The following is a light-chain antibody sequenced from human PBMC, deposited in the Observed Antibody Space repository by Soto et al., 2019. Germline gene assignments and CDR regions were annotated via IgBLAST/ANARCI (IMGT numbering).Light chain of an antibody. Sequence: QSVLTQPPSASGTPGQRVTISCSGSSSNIGSITVNWYQQLPGTAPKLLIYSNNQRPSGVPDRFSGSKSGTSASLAISGLQSEDEADYHCAAWDDSLNGYVFGTGTKLTVL. CDR2: SNN. V-gene: IGLV1-44*01. J-gene: IGLJ1*01. CDR3: AAWDDSLNGYV. CDR1: SSNIGSIT.